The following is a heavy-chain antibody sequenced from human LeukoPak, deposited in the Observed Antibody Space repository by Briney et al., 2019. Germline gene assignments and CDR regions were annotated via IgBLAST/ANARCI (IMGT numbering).Heavy chain of an antibody. Sequence: SGGSLRLSCAASGFTFSSYEMNWVRQAPGKGLEWVSYISSSGSTIYYADSVKGRFTISRDNAKNSLYLQMNSLRAEDTAVYYYARGGYYYDSSGYLRGDYWGQGTLVTVSS. V-gene: IGHV3-48*03. J-gene: IGHJ4*02. CDR3: ARGGYYYDSSGYLRGDY. D-gene: IGHD3-22*01. CDR2: ISSSGSTI. CDR1: GFTFSSYE.